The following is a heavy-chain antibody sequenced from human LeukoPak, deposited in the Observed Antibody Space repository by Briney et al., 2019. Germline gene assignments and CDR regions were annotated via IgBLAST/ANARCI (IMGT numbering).Heavy chain of an antibody. Sequence: SETLSLTCAVYGGSFSGYYWSWIRQPPGKGLEWIGEINHSGSTNYNPSLKSRVTISVDTSKNQFSLKLSPVTAADTAVYYCASMVRGVINRYYYYMDVWGKGTTVTVSS. CDR2: INHSGST. V-gene: IGHV4-34*01. CDR1: GGSFSGYY. CDR3: ASMVRGVINRYYYYMDV. J-gene: IGHJ6*03. D-gene: IGHD3-10*01.